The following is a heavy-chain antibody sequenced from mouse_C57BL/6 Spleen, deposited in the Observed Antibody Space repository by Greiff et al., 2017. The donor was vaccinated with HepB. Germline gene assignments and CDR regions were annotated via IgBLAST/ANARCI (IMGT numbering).Heavy chain of an antibody. CDR3: ANYYGSSYDAMDY. CDR1: GYTLTSYR. V-gene: IGHV1-59*01. Sequence: VQLQQPGAELVRPGTSVKLFCKASGYTLTSYRMHWGKQRPGQGLEWIGVIDPSDSYTNYNQKFKGKATLTVDTSSSTAYMQLSSLTSEDSAVYYCANYYGSSYDAMDYWGQGTSVTVSS. D-gene: IGHD1-1*01. CDR2: IDPSDSYT. J-gene: IGHJ4*01.